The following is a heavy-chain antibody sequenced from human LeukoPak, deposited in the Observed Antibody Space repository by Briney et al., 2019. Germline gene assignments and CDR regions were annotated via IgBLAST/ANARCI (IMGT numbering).Heavy chain of an antibody. CDR3: ARGGNSFVGNNWFDP. CDR1: GFTFSSYA. J-gene: IGHJ5*02. D-gene: IGHD1/OR15-1a*01. V-gene: IGHV3-66*02. Sequence: PGGSLRLSCAASGFTFSSYAMSWVRQAPGKGLEWVSVIYSGGSTYYADSVKGRFTISRDNSKNTLYLQMNSLRAEDTAVYYCARGGNSFVGNNWFDPWGQGTLVTVSS. CDR2: IYSGGST.